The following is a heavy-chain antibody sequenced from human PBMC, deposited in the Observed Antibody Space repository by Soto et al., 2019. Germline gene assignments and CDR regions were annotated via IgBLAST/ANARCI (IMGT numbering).Heavy chain of an antibody. D-gene: IGHD2-2*02. CDR1: GYTFTSYD. V-gene: IGHV1-8*01. CDR2: MNPNSGNT. J-gene: IGHJ5*02. CDR3: ARGSRYCSSTSCYTGYWFDP. Sequence: ASVKVSCKASGYTFTSYDINWVRQATGQGLEWMGWMNPNSGNTGYAQKFQGRVTMTRNTSISTAYMELSSLRSEDTAVYYCARGSRYCSSTSCYTGYWFDPWGQGALVTVSS.